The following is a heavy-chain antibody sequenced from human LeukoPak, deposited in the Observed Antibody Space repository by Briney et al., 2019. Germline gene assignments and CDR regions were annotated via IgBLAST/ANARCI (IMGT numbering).Heavy chain of an antibody. J-gene: IGHJ6*02. CDR2: IYYSGST. V-gene: IGHV4-30-4*01. CDR1: GGSISSGDYY. D-gene: IGHD1-1*01. Sequence: PSETLSLTCTVSGGSISSGDYYWSWIRQPPGKGLEWIGYIYYSGSTYYNPSLKSRVTISVDTSKNQFSLKLSSVTAADTAVYYCARVELDYYGTDVWGQGTTVTVSS. CDR3: ARVELDYYGTDV.